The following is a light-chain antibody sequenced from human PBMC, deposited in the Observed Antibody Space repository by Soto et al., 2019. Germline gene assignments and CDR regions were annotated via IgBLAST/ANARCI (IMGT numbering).Light chain of an antibody. Sequence: DLQMTQSPSSVSASVGDRVTITCRASQGISSWLAWYQQKPGKAPKLVIYAASSLQSGVPSRFSGSGSGSDFTRPVCSLQPEDFATYYCQQANSFPITFGQGTRLEIK. CDR1: QGISSW. V-gene: IGKV1-12*01. CDR2: AAS. J-gene: IGKJ5*01. CDR3: QQANSFPIT.